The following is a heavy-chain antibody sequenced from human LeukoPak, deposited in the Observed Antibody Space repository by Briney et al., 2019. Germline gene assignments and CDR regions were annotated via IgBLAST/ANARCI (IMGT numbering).Heavy chain of an antibody. CDR2: IWYDGSNK. Sequence: PGRSLRLSCAASGFTFSSYGMHWVRQAPGKGLEWVVVIWYDGSNKYYADSVKGRFTISRDNSKNTLYLQMNSLRAEDTAVYYCARDGGGYCSGGSCYFPAPFDYWGQGTLVTVSS. J-gene: IGHJ4*02. CDR1: GFTFSSYG. CDR3: ARDGGGYCSGGSCYFPAPFDY. V-gene: IGHV3-33*01. D-gene: IGHD2-15*01.